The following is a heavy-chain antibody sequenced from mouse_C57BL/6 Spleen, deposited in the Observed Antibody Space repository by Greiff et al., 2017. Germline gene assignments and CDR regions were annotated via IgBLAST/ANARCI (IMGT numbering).Heavy chain of an antibody. CDR3: ARLSHWYFDV. CDR1: GYTFTSYW. Sequence: QVQLKQPGAELVRPGSSVKLSCKASGYTFTSYWMDWVKQRPGQGLEWIGNIYPSDSETHYNQKFKDKATLTVDKSSSTAYMQLSSLTSEDSAVYYCARLSHWYFDVWGTGTTVTVSS. J-gene: IGHJ1*03. V-gene: IGHV1-61*01. CDR2: IYPSDSET.